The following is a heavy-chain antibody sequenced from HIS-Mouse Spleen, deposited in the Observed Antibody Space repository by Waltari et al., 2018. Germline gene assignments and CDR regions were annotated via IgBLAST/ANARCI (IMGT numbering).Heavy chain of an antibody. Sequence: QLQLQESGPGLVKPSETLSLTCTVSGGSISSSSYYWRWVRQPPVKGLEWIGRIYYSGSTYYNPSLKSRVTISVDTSKNQFSRKLSSVTAADTAVYYCAREIPYSSSWYDWYFDLWGRGTLVTVSS. CDR3: AREIPYSSSWYDWYFDL. D-gene: IGHD6-13*01. J-gene: IGHJ2*01. CDR1: GGSISSSSYY. V-gene: IGHV4-39*07. CDR2: IYYSGST.